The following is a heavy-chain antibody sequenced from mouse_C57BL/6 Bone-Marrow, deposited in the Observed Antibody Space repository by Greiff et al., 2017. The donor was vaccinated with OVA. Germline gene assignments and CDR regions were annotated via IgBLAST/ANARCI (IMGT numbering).Heavy chain of an antibody. V-gene: IGHV2-5*01. CDR1: GFSLTSYG. CDR3: AKKGITTAYWYFDV. D-gene: IGHD1-2*01. CDR2: IWRGGST. J-gene: IGHJ1*03. Sequence: QVQLQQSGPGLVQPSQSLSITCTVSGFSLTSYGVHWVRQSPGKGLEWLGVIWRGGSTDYNAAFMSRLSITKDNSKSQVFFKMNSLQADDTAIYYCAKKGITTAYWYFDVWGTGTTVTVSS.